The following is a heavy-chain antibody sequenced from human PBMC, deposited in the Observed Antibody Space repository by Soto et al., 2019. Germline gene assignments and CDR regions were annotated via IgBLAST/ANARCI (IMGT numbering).Heavy chain of an antibody. CDR1: GFTFSTYV. J-gene: IGHJ4*02. Sequence: QPGGSLRLSCAASGFTFSTYVMHWVRQAPGKGLEWVAHISSDGNNKYYADSVKGRFTISRDNFKNSLYLQMSSLRADDTAVYYCAKVSSSWYAGFFDLWGQGTLVTVSS. CDR2: ISSDGNNK. V-gene: IGHV3-30*18. CDR3: AKVSSSWYAGFFDL. D-gene: IGHD6-13*01.